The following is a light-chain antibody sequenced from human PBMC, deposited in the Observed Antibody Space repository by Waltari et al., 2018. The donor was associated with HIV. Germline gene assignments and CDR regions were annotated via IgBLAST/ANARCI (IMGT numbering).Light chain of an antibody. J-gene: IGLJ2*01. Sequence: QSVLTQPPSVSGAPGQRVPIPCTGSSSNIGAGYDVPWYQQLPGTAPKLLIYGNSNRPSGVPDRFSGSKSGTSASLAITGLQAEDEADYYCQSYDSSLSAPVVFGGGTKLTVL. CDR2: GNS. V-gene: IGLV1-40*01. CDR1: SSNIGAGYD. CDR3: QSYDSSLSAPVV.